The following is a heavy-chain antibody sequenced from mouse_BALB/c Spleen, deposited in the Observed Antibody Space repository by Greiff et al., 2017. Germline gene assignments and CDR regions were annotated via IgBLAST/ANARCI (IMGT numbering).Heavy chain of an antibody. CDR1: GFSLTSYG. CDR2: IWSGGST. Sequence: QVQLQQSGPGLVQPSQSLSITCTVSGFSLTSYGVHWVRQSPGKGLEWLGVIWSGGSTDYNAAFISRLSISKDNSKSQVFFKMNSLQANDTAIYYCARSGDYRYDEAWFAYWGQGTLVTVSA. J-gene: IGHJ3*01. CDR3: ARSGDYRYDEAWFAY. V-gene: IGHV2-2*02. D-gene: IGHD2-14*01.